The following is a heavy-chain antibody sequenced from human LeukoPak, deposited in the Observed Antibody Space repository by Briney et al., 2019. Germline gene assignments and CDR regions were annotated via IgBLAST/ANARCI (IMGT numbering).Heavy chain of an antibody. Sequence: SETLSLTCTVSGGSISSYYWSWIRQPPGKGLEWIGYIYYSGSTNYNPSLKSRVTISVDTSKNQFSLKLSSVTAADTAVYYCASASGSLKNNWFDPWGQGTLVTVSS. V-gene: IGHV4-59*01. CDR2: IYYSGST. CDR3: ASASGSLKNNWFDP. J-gene: IGHJ5*02. D-gene: IGHD3-10*01. CDR1: GGSISSYY.